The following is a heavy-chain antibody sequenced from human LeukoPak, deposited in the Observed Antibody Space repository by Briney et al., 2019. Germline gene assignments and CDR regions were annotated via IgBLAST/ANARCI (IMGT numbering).Heavy chain of an antibody. V-gene: IGHV3-7*01. CDR2: INQDGSEN. CDR1: GFTFSSYW. CDR3: VRAGGSSWSDF. D-gene: IGHD6-13*01. Sequence: PGGSLRLSCAASGFTFSSYWMSWVRQSPGKGLEWVANINQDGSENDYVDSVKGRFTISRDNAKTSVFVQMNGLRVEDTAVYYCVRAGGSSWSDFGGQGTLVTVSS. J-gene: IGHJ4*02.